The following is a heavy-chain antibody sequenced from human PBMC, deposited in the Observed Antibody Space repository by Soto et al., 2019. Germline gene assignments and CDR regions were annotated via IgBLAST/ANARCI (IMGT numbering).Heavy chain of an antibody. D-gene: IGHD2-2*01. CDR1: GYSFTSYG. CDR2: ISAYNGNT. V-gene: IGHV1-18*01. J-gene: IGHJ3*02. Sequence: ASVNLSRKASGYSFTSYGISWGRQDPGQGLEWMGWISAYNGNTNYAQKLQGRVTMTTDTSTSTAYMELRSLRSDDTAVYYCAREEPAAIYAFDIWGEGTMVTVSS. CDR3: AREEPAAIYAFDI.